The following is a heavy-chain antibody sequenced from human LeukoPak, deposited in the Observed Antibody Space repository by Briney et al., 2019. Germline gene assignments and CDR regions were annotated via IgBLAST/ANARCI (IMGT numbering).Heavy chain of an antibody. V-gene: IGHV1-46*01. J-gene: IGHJ4*02. CDR1: GYTFTSYY. D-gene: IGHD5-18*01. CDR3: ARALSGYSYEPALGY. CDR2: INPSGGST. Sequence: ASVKVSCKASGYTFTSYYMHWVRQAPGQGLEWMGIINPSGGSTSYAQKFQGRVTMTRDTSTSTVYMELSSLRSEDTAVYYCARALSGYSYEPALGYWGQGTLVTVPS.